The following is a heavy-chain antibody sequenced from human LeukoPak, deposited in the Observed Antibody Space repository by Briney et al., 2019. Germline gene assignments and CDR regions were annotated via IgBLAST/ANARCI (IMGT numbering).Heavy chain of an antibody. D-gene: IGHD3-22*01. Sequence: GGSLRLSCSASGFSLSDYGMSWVRQAPGKGLEWVSYITMNSVRFYADSVKGRFTISRDNDKNSVYLQMNSLRDEDTAVYYCARDCSASSSDYYPLGYWGQGTLVTVSS. J-gene: IGHJ4*02. CDR3: ARDCSASSSDYYPLGY. V-gene: IGHV3-48*02. CDR2: ITMNSVR. CDR1: GFSLSDYG.